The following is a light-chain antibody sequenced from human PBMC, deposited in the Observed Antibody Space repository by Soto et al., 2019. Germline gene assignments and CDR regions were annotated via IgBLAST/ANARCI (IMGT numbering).Light chain of an antibody. CDR1: QSISSY. CDR2: AAS. Sequence: DIQMTQSPSSLSASVGDRVTITCRASQSISSYLNWYQQKPGKAPKLLIYAASSLQSGVPSRFSGSGSGTDLSLTISSLQPEDFATDYSQQSYSNPGFTFVPGTKVDIK. J-gene: IGKJ3*01. V-gene: IGKV1-39*01. CDR3: QQSYSNPGFT.